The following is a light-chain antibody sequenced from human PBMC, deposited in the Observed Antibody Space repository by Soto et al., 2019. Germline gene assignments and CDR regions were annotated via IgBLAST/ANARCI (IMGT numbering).Light chain of an antibody. CDR3: HQRQYWPPIT. Sequence: IFFTQSPGTLSLSPGERATLSCRAGQSVSSNYLAWYQQKPGQAPRLLIYAASSRANGIPARFSGSGSGTDFTLTISSLEPEDFAVYYCHQRQYWPPITFGQGTRLEIK. CDR1: QSVSSNY. V-gene: IGKV3D-20*02. J-gene: IGKJ5*01. CDR2: AAS.